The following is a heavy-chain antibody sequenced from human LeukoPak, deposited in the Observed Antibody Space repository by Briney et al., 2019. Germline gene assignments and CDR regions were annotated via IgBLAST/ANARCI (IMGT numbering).Heavy chain of an antibody. D-gene: IGHD6-19*01. CDR3: ARGPGKAVAYYFDY. CDR2: IYYSGSP. V-gene: IGHV4-39*07. J-gene: IGHJ4*02. CDR1: GGSISSSSYY. Sequence: NPSETLSLTCTVSGGSISSSSYYWGWIRQPPGKGLEWIGSIYYSGSPNYNPSLKSRVTISVDTSKNQFSLKLSSVTAADTAVYYCARGPGKAVAYYFDYWGQGTLVTVSS.